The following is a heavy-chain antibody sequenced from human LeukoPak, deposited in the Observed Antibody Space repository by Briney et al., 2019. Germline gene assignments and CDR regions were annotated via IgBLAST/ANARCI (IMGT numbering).Heavy chain of an antibody. D-gene: IGHD3-10*01. CDR2: IKQDGGEK. CDR3: ARGRGFDL. Sequence: GGSLRLSCAASGFTFITYYMTWVRQAPGKGLEWVASIKQDGGEKYYVDSVKDRFTISRDNAKDSLSLQMNSLRAEDTAVYYCARGRGFDLWGQGTLVAVSS. V-gene: IGHV3-7*01. J-gene: IGHJ4*02. CDR1: GFTFITYY.